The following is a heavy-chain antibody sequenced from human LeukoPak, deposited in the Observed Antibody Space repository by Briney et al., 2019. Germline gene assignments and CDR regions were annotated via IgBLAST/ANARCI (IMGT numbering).Heavy chain of an antibody. CDR2: IYYSGST. Sequence: PSETLSLTCTVSGGSISSSSYYWGWIRQPPGKGLEWIGGIYYSGSTYYNPSLKSRVTISVDTSKNQFSLKLISVTAADTAVYYCARSRGYSYGTTFLDYWGQGTLVTVSS. CDR3: ARSRGYSYGTTFLDY. CDR1: GGSISSSSYY. V-gene: IGHV4-39*07. D-gene: IGHD5-18*01. J-gene: IGHJ4*02.